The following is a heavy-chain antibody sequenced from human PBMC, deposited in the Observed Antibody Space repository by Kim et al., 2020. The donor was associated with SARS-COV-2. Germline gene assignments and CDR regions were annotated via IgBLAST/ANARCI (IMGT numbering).Heavy chain of an antibody. CDR1: GFTFSSYA. V-gene: IGHV3-30*04. Sequence: LSLTCAASGFTFSSYAMHWVRQAPGKGLEWVAVISYDGSNKYYADSVKGRFTISRDNSKNTLYLQMNSLRAEDTAVYYCARDDSDYYYGMDVWGQGTTVTVSS. D-gene: IGHD5-18*01. CDR2: ISYDGSNK. J-gene: IGHJ6*02. CDR3: ARDDSDYYYGMDV.